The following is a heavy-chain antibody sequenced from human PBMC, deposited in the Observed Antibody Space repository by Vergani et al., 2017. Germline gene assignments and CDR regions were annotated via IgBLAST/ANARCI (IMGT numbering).Heavy chain of an antibody. Sequence: EVQLVASGGDLVQPGRSLRLSCTASGFTFGYYAMDWFRQAPGQGLEWVGGIRSKAYGQATIYAASVKGRFTISRDDSKSYLYLQMNSLQTEDTALYYCVRVKGSNWNDHLYDIWGQGTLVTVSS. CDR1: GFTFGYYA. J-gene: IGHJ3*02. CDR3: VRVKGSNWNDHLYDI. D-gene: IGHD1-1*01. V-gene: IGHV3-49*03. CDR2: IRSKAYGQAT.